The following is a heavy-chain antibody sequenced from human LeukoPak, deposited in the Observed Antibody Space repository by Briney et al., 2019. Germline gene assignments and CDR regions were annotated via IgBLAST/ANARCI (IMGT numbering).Heavy chain of an antibody. V-gene: IGHV3-30*18. CDR3: AKQGFGESLFDP. CDR2: ISYDGSNK. D-gene: IGHD3-10*01. Sequence: GGSLRLSCAASGYTFSSYGMHWVRQAPGKGLEWVAVISYDGSNKYYADSVKGRFTISRDNSKNTLYLQMNSLRAEDTAVYYCAKQGFGESLFDPWGQGTLVTVSS. CDR1: GYTFSSYG. J-gene: IGHJ5*02.